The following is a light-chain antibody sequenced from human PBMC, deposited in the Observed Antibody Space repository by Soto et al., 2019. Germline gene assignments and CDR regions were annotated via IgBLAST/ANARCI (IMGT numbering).Light chain of an antibody. CDR3: AARDDSLNGVV. Sequence: QSVLTQPPSASGTPGQRVDISCSGSSSNIGSNVVNWYRQLPGTAPRLLIYSSDQRPSGVPDRFSGSKSGTSASLAISGLQHEDEADYYCAARDDSLNGVVFGGGTQLTVL. CDR2: SSD. J-gene: IGLJ2*01. CDR1: SSNIGSNV. V-gene: IGLV1-44*01.